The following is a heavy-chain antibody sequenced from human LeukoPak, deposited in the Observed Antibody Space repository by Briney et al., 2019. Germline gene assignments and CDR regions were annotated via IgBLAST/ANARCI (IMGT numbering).Heavy chain of an antibody. J-gene: IGHJ3*02. CDR1: GGSISNYY. D-gene: IGHD5-12*01. V-gene: IGHV4-59*01. CDR3: AVDDSGYDYGAFDI. CDR2: IYYSGST. Sequence: SETLSLTCTVSGGSISNYYWSWIRQPPGKGLEWIGYIYYSGSTNYNPSLKSRVTISVDTSKNQFSLKLSSVTAADTAVYYCAVDDSGYDYGAFDIWGQGTMVTVSS.